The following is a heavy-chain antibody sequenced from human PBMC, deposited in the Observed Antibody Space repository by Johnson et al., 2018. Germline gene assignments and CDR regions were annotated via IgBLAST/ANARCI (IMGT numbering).Heavy chain of an antibody. Sequence: VQLVESGGGLVQPGGSLRLSCAASGFTFSNFAMDWVRQAPGKGLEWVSYISGTGGHTHYADSVKGRFTISRDNSRNTLYLQRKRLGAEATAVYYCAKEISTNGGFAIWGRGTMVTVSS. CDR2: ISGTGGHT. CDR1: GFTFSNFA. V-gene: IGHV3-23*04. D-gene: IGHD2-8*01. J-gene: IGHJ3*02. CDR3: AKEISTNGGFAI.